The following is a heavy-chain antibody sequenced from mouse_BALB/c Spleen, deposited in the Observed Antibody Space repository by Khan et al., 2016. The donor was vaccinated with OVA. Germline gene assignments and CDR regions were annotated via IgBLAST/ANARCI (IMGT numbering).Heavy chain of an antibody. D-gene: IGHD2-3*01. CDR2: ISYDGSN. CDR1: GYFITSGYY. Sequence: EVKLEESGPGLVKPSQSLSLTCSVTGYFITSGYYWNWIRQFPGNKLEWMGYISYDGSNNYNPSLKNRISITRDTSKNQFFLKFNSVTTEDTATYYCARGWLVKVDYWGQGTTLTVSS. J-gene: IGHJ2*01. CDR3: ARGWLVKVDY. V-gene: IGHV3-6*02.